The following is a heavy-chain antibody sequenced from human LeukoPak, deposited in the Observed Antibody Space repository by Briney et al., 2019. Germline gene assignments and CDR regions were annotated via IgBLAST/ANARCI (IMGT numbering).Heavy chain of an antibody. CDR3: AELGITMIGGV. V-gene: IGHV3-48*04. CDR2: ISSSGSTI. Sequence: RGSLRLSCAASGFTFSSYSMNWVRQAPGKGLEWVSYISSSGSTIYYADSVKGRFTTSRDNAKNSLYLQMSSLRAEDTAVYYCAELGITMIGGVWGKGTTVTISS. J-gene: IGHJ6*04. D-gene: IGHD3-10*02. CDR1: GFTFSSYS.